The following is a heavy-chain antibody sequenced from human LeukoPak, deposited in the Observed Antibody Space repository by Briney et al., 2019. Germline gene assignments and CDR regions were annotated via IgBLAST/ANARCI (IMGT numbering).Heavy chain of an antibody. Sequence: ASVRVSCKASGYTFSGYYIFWVRRAPGQGLEWMGWINPNSGGTNYAQEFQGRVTMTRDTSITTAYMELSTLRSDDTAVYYCALIGDHAWFDPWGQGTLVTVSS. D-gene: IGHD3-10*01. CDR3: ALIGDHAWFDP. V-gene: IGHV1-2*02. CDR2: INPNSGGT. J-gene: IGHJ5*02. CDR1: GYTFSGYY.